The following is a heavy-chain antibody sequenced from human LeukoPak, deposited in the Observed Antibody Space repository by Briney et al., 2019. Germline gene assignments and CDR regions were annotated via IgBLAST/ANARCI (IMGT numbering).Heavy chain of an antibody. J-gene: IGHJ4*02. Sequence: TGGSLRLSCTASGFTFGDYAMSWFRQAPGKGLEWVGFIRSKAYGGTTEYAASVKGRFTISRDNSKSIAYLQMNSLKTEDTAVYYCTRAENYYDSSGSGLDYWGQGTLVTVSS. CDR3: TRAENYYDSSGSGLDY. CDR1: GFTFGDYA. V-gene: IGHV3-49*03. CDR2: IRSKAYGGTT. D-gene: IGHD3-22*01.